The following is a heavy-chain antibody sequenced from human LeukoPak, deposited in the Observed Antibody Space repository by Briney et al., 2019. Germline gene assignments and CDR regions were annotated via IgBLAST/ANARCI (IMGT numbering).Heavy chain of an antibody. V-gene: IGHV3-7*01. CDR3: ARDGILTYAFDI. Sequence: PGGSLRLSCSASGFTFSGYWMSWVRQAPGKGLEWIANIKQDGSFQNYVDSVKGRFTISRDNAKDSLFLQMNSLRAEDTVVYFCARDGILTYAFDIWGQGTLVTVSP. J-gene: IGHJ3*02. CDR1: GFTFSGYW. CDR2: IKQDGSFQ. D-gene: IGHD1-1*01.